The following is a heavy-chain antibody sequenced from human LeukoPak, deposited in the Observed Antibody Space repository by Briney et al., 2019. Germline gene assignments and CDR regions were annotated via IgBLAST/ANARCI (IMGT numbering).Heavy chain of an antibody. J-gene: IGHJ4*02. CDR2: IYSSGSV. CDR1: GGSMSSDY. D-gene: IGHD6-13*01. Sequence: KPSETLSLTCTVSGGSMSSDYWSWIRRPAGKGLEWIGRIYSSGSVTYNPSLKSRVTMSVDTSKNQFSLRLTSVTAADTAVYYCARDSRSSWKEIDYWGQGTLVTVSS. V-gene: IGHV4-4*07. CDR3: ARDSRSSWKEIDY.